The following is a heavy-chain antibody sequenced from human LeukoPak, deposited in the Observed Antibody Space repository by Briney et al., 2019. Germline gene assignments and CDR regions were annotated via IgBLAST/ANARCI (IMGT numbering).Heavy chain of an antibody. CDR3: ARDLRSITIFGVVIRENWFDP. CDR2: INSDGRST. Sequence: GGSLRPSCAASGFTFSSYWMHWVRQAPGKGLVWVSRINSDGRSTSYADSVKGRFTISRDNAKNTLYLQMNSLRAEDTAVYYCARDLRSITIFGVVIRENWFDPWGQGTLVTVSS. CDR1: GFTFSSYW. D-gene: IGHD3-3*01. J-gene: IGHJ5*02. V-gene: IGHV3-74*01.